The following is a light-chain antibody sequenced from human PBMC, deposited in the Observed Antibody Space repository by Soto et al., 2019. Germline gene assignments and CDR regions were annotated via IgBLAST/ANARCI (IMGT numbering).Light chain of an antibody. V-gene: IGKV3-11*01. CDR2: DAS. Sequence: EIVSTQSPATLSLSPGERATLSCRASQSVSSYLAWYQQKPGQAPRLLIYDASNRATGIPARFSGSGSGTDFTLTISSLEPVDFAVYYCQQRSNWPPRLTFGGGTKVDIK. J-gene: IGKJ4*01. CDR1: QSVSSY. CDR3: QQRSNWPPRLT.